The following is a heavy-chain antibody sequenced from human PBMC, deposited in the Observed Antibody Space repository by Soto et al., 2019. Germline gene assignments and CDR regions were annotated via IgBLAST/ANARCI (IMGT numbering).Heavy chain of an antibody. CDR1: GGSISGSY. V-gene: IGHV4-59*01. D-gene: IGHD1-1*01. Sequence: PSETLSLTCTVSGGSISGSYWSWIRQPPGKGLEWLAYIYDDGSANYNPSLKSRATISLDTSKNQFSLKLSSVTAADTAVYYCAKSRTTPHYYYYGMDVWGQGTTVTVSS. CDR2: IYDDGSA. J-gene: IGHJ6*02. CDR3: AKSRTTPHYYYYGMDV.